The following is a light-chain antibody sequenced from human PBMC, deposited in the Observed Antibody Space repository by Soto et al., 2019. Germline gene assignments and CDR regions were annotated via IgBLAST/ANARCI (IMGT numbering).Light chain of an antibody. J-gene: IGKJ5*01. CDR2: GAS. CDR1: QSVSSN. CDR3: QQYGSSPPIT. Sequence: EIVMTQSPATLSVSPGERATLSCRASQSVSSNSAWYQQKPGQAPRLLIYGASSRATGIPDRFSGSGSGTDFTLTISRLEPEDFAVYYCQQYGSSPPITFGQGTRLEIK. V-gene: IGKV3-20*01.